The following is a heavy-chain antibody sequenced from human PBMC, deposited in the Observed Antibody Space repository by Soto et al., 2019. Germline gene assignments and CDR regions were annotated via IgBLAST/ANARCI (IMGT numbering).Heavy chain of an antibody. J-gene: IGHJ4*02. Sequence: PGGSLRLSCAASGFTFSSYAMSWVRLAPGKGLEWVSAISGSGGSTYYADSVKGRFTISRDNSKNTLYLQMNSLRAEDTAVYYCAKGPILALAGEALDYRGQGLLVTVSS. CDR3: AKGPILALAGEALDY. D-gene: IGHD6-19*01. CDR2: ISGSGGST. CDR1: GFTFSSYA. V-gene: IGHV3-23*01.